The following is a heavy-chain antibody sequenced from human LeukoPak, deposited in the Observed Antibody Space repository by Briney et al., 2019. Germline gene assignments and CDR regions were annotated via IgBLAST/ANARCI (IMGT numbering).Heavy chain of an antibody. CDR3: ARDNHYYDSSGYPDY. Sequence: PGGSLRLSCAASGFTFSSYSMNWVRQAPGKGLEWVSSISSSSSYIYYADSVKGRFTISRDNAKNPLYLQMNSLRAEDTAVYYCARDNHYYDSSGYPDYWGQGTLVTVSS. D-gene: IGHD3-22*01. J-gene: IGHJ4*02. CDR2: ISSSSSYI. CDR1: GFTFSSYS. V-gene: IGHV3-21*01.